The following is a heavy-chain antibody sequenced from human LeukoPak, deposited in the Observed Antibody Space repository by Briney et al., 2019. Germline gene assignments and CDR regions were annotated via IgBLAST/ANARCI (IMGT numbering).Heavy chain of an antibody. Sequence: ASVKVSCKASGYTFTGYYMHWVRQAPGQGLEWMGWINPNSGGTNYAQKFQGRVTMTRDTSISTAYVELSRLRSDDTAVYYCARDLGVDCSSTSCFDNWFDPWGQGTLVTVSS. CDR1: GYTFTGYY. CDR3: ARDLGVDCSSTSCFDNWFDP. V-gene: IGHV1-2*02. CDR2: INPNSGGT. J-gene: IGHJ5*02. D-gene: IGHD2-2*01.